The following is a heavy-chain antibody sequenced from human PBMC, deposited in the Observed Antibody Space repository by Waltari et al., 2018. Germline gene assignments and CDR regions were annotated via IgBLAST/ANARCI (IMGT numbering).Heavy chain of an antibody. Sequence: QVQLQESGPGLVKPSETLSLTCTVSGGSISSYYWSWIRQPPGKGLEWIGYIYYSGSTNYNPSLKSRVTISVDTSKNQFSLKLSSVTAADTAVYYCAGGYDLGYWGQGTLVTVSS. V-gene: IGHV4-59*01. CDR3: AGGYDLGY. CDR2: IYYSGST. J-gene: IGHJ4*02. D-gene: IGHD5-12*01. CDR1: GGSISSYY.